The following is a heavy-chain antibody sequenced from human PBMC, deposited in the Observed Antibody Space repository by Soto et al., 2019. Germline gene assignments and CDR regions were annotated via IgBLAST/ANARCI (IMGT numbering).Heavy chain of an antibody. CDR2: ISYDGSNK. Sequence: PGGSLRLSCAASGFTFSSYAMHWVRQAPGKGLEWVAVISYDGSNKYYADSVKGRFTISRDNSKNTLYLQMNSLRAGDTAVYYCARDEAYDILTGYEPSSPYFDYWGQGTLVTVSS. D-gene: IGHD3-9*01. V-gene: IGHV3-30-3*01. J-gene: IGHJ4*02. CDR1: GFTFSSYA. CDR3: ARDEAYDILTGYEPSSPYFDY.